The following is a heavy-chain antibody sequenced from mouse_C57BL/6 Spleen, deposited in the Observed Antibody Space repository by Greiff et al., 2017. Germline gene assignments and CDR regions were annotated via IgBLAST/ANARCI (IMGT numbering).Heavy chain of an antibody. CDR3: ARDDSYAMDY. V-gene: IGHV1-76*01. CDR1: GYTFTDYY. Sequence: SGAELVRPGASVKLSCKASGYTFTDYYINWVKQRPGQGLEWIARIYPGSGNTYYNEKFKGKATLTAEKSSSTAYMQLSSLTSEDSAVYFCARDDSYAMDYWGQGTSVTVSS. CDR2: IYPGSGNT. J-gene: IGHJ4*01.